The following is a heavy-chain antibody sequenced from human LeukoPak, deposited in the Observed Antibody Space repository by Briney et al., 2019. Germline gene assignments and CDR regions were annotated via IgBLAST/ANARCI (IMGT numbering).Heavy chain of an antibody. V-gene: IGHV1-69*01. J-gene: IGHJ4*02. D-gene: IGHD2-21*02. Sequence: GSSVKVSCKASGGTFSSYAISWVRQAPGQGLEWMGGIIPIFGTANYAQKFQGRVTITADESTNTAYMELSSLRSEDTAVYYCARNDCGGDCYLGYWGQGTLVTVSS. CDR2: IIPIFGTA. CDR1: GGTFSSYA. CDR3: ARNDCGGDCYLGY.